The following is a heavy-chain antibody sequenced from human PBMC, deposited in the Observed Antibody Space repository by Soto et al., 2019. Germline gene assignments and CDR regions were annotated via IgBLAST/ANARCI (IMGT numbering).Heavy chain of an antibody. D-gene: IGHD4-17*01. CDR1: GFTFSSYG. V-gene: IGHV3-30*18. CDR3: AKDSPKSDYGDYVSHFDY. CDR2: ISYDGSNK. Sequence: QVQLVESGGGVVQPGRSLRLSCAASGFTFSSYGMHWVRQAPGKGLEWVAVISYDGSNKYYADSVKGRFTISRDNSKNTLYLQMNSLRAEDTAVYYCAKDSPKSDYGDYVSHFDYWGQGTLVTVSS. J-gene: IGHJ4*02.